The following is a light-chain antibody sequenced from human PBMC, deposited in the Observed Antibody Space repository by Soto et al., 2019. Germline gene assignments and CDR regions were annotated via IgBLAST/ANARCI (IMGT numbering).Light chain of an antibody. V-gene: IGKV3-15*01. CDR1: QNVRTN. Sequence: EIVMTQYPATLSVSPGERATLSCRASQNVRTNLAWYQQKPGQSPRLLIYGASTRATGIPARFSGSGSGTEFTLSIRMLQSEDFAVYYCQQYSNWPPMYTFGQGTKLEIK. CDR2: GAS. J-gene: IGKJ2*01. CDR3: QQYSNWPPMYT.